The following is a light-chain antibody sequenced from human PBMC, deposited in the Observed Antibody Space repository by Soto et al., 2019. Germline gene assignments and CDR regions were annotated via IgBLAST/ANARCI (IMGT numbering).Light chain of an antibody. CDR2: DAS. V-gene: IGKV3-11*01. J-gene: IGKJ1*01. CDR1: QSVSSY. CDR3: QHYNNGPR. Sequence: EIVLTQSPATLSLSPGERATLSCRASQSVSSYLAWYQQKPGQAPRLLIYDASNRATGIPARFSGSGSGTDFTLTISSLQSEDFAVYYCQHYNNGPRFGQGTKVDIK.